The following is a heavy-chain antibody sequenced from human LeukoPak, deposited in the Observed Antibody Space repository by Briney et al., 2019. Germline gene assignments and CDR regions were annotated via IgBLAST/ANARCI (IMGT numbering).Heavy chain of an antibody. D-gene: IGHD4-17*01. V-gene: IGHV3-30*02. J-gene: IGHJ4*02. CDR1: GFTFSSYG. Sequence: AWSVRLSCAASGFTFSSYGMHWVRQAPGKGLEWVAFIRYDGSNKYYADSVKGRFTISRDNSKNTLYLQMNSLRAEDTAVYYCARALGYGDYGYFDYWGQGTLVTVFS. CDR3: ARALGYGDYGYFDY. CDR2: IRYDGSNK.